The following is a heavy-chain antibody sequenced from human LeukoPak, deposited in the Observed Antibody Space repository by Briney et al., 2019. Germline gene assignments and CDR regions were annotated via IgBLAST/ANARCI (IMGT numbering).Heavy chain of an antibody. CDR3: AREGSITSGPHDAFDI. CDR1: GGSISSYY. CDR2: IYTSGST. D-gene: IGHD5-24*01. V-gene: IGHV4-4*07. J-gene: IGHJ3*02. Sequence: PSETLSLTCTVSGGSISSYYWGWIRQPAGKGLEWIGRIYTSGSTNYNPSLKSRVTMSVDTSKNQFSLKLSSVTAADTAVYYCAREGSITSGPHDAFDIWGQGTMVTVSS.